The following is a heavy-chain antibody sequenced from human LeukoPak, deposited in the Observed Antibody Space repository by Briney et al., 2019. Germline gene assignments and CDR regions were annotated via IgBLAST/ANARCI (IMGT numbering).Heavy chain of an antibody. CDR2: MNPNSGNT. J-gene: IGHJ4*02. V-gene: IGHV1-8*01. D-gene: IGHD5-18*01. CDR1: GYTFTSYD. CDR3: ARRSSYSYGCLFIL. Sequence: ASVKVSCKASGYTFTSYDINWVRQATGQGLEWMGWMNPNSGNTGYAQKFQGRVTMTGNTSISTAYMELSSLRSEDTAVHYCARRSSYSYGCLFILWGQGTLVTVSS.